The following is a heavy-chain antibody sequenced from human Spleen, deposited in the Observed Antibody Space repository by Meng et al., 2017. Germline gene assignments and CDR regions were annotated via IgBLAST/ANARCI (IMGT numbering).Heavy chain of an antibody. CDR2: IHYSGST. V-gene: IGHV4-59*12. D-gene: IGHD2-2*01. Sequence: SETLCLTCTVSGGSISSDYWSWIRQPPGKGLEWIGDIHYSGSTNYNPSLKSRVTISLDTSKNQFPLKLRSVTAADTAVFYCARLVVPPYYGMDVWGQGTTVTVSS. J-gene: IGHJ6*02. CDR1: GGSISSDY. CDR3: ARLVVPPYYGMDV.